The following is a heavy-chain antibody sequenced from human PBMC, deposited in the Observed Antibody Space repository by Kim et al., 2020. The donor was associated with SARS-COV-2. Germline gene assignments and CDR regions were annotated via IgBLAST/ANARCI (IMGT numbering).Heavy chain of an antibody. D-gene: IGHD3-22*01. CDR3: ACGGAYYYDSSALFDI. J-gene: IGHJ3*02. V-gene: IGHV3-30*04. CDR2: ISYDGSNK. CDR1: GFTFSSYA. Sequence: GGSLRLSCAASGFTFSSYAMRWVRQAPGKGLEWVAVISYDGSNKYYADSVKGRFTISRDNSKNTQYLQMNSLRPEDTAVYYCACGGAYYYDSSALFDI.